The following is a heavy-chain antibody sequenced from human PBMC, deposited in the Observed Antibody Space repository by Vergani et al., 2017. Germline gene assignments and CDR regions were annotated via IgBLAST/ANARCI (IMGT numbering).Heavy chain of an antibody. Sequence: VQLVESGGGVVQPGRSLRLSCAASGFTFSSYGMHWVRQAPGKGLEWVAVIWYDGSNKYYADSVKGRFTISRDNSKNTLYLQMNSLRAEDTAVYYCARGYGGNLGIFDYWGQGTLVTVSS. CDR3: ARGYGGNLGIFDY. J-gene: IGHJ4*02. V-gene: IGHV3-33*01. D-gene: IGHD4-23*01. CDR2: IWYDGSNK. CDR1: GFTFSSYG.